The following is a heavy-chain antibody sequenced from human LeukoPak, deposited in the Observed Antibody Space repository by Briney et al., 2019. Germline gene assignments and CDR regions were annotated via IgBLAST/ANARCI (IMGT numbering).Heavy chain of an antibody. J-gene: IGHJ4*02. CDR2: INSDGSST. CDR1: GFTFSSYW. Sequence: GGSLRLSCAASGFTFSSYWMHWVRQAPGKGLVWVSRINSDGSSTSYADSVKGRFTISRDNAKNTLYLQMNSLRAEDTAVYYCARVRSSGVKYFDYWGQGTLVTVSS. CDR3: ARVRSSGVKYFDY. D-gene: IGHD6-19*01. V-gene: IGHV3-74*01.